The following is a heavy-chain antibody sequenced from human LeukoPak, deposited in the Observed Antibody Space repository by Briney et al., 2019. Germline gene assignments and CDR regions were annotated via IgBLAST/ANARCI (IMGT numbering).Heavy chain of an antibody. Sequence: KPSETLSLTCAVYGGSFSGYYWSWIRQPPGKGLEWIGEINHSGNTNYNPSLKSRVTISVDTSKNQFSLKVSSVTAADTAVYYCAREDLAAAGIDYWGQGTLVTVSS. D-gene: IGHD6-13*01. J-gene: IGHJ4*02. V-gene: IGHV4-34*01. CDR2: INHSGNT. CDR3: AREDLAAAGIDY. CDR1: GGSFSGYY.